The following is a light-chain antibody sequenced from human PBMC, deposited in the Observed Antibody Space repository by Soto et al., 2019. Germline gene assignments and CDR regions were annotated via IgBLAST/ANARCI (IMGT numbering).Light chain of an antibody. Sequence: SYELTQPPLVSVAPGQTASITCGGNVIGSTSVHWYQQKPGKAPVLVVFDDSDRPSGIPERFSGSNSRNTATLTISRVEAGDEDDYYCQVWDSSSDHVIFGGGTKLTVL. V-gene: IGLV3-21*02. CDR3: QVWDSSSDHVI. CDR2: DDS. CDR1: VIGSTS. J-gene: IGLJ2*01.